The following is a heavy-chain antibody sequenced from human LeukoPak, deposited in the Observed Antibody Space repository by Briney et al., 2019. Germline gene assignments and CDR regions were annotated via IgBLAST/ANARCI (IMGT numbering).Heavy chain of an antibody. J-gene: IGHJ4*02. CDR3: SRGAPTIAMTGTGLDY. CDR1: GYTFSDYY. D-gene: IGHD6-19*01. Sequence: ASVKVSCKASGYTFSDYYMHWVRQAPGQGLEWMGWVNPNSGGTNYAQKFQGRFTMTGDTSINTAYMEVSGLRSDDTAVYYCSRGAPTIAMTGTGLDYWGQGTLVAVSS. CDR2: VNPNSGGT. V-gene: IGHV1-2*02.